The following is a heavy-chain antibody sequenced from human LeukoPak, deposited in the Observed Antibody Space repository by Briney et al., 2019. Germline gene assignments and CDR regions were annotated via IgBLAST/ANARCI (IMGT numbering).Heavy chain of an antibody. V-gene: IGHV1-46*01. CDR2: INPSGDNT. J-gene: IGHJ4*02. Sequence: ASVKVSCKASGYTFTNNFMHWVRQAPGQGLEWIGIINPSGDNTWYAQKFQGRVTMTRDMATSTDYLEVSSLRSEDTAVYYCARDIPLNYDILTGYNYWGQGTLVTVSS. CDR3: ARDIPLNYDILTGYNY. CDR1: GYTFTNNF. D-gene: IGHD3-9*01.